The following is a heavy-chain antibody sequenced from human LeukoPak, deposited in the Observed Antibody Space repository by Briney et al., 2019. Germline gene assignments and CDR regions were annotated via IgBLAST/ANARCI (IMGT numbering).Heavy chain of an antibody. Sequence: NPSETLSLTCTVSGGSISSSSYYWGWVRQPRGRGLEWIGSIYYSGTTYSTPPLKIRFTISLAPSKNQFSLKLSSVTAADTAVYYCAISRDYYYYYRMDVWGQVTTVTVSS. V-gene: IGHV4-39*01. CDR3: AISRDYYYYYRMDV. D-gene: IGHD5-24*01. CDR2: IYYSGTT. CDR1: GGSISSSSYY. J-gene: IGHJ6*02.